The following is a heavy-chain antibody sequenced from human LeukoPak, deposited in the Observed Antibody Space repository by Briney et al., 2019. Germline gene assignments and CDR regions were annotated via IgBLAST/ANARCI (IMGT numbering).Heavy chain of an antibody. CDR1: GGSISSYY. CDR3: ARHRRIRDYGSGSFKTSSSFFDY. V-gene: IGHV4-4*07. CDR2: IYTSGST. Sequence: SETLSLTCTVSGGSISSYYWSWIRQPAGKGLEWIGRIYTSGSTNYNPSLKSRVTMSVDTSKNQFSLKLSSVTAADTAVYYCARHRRIRDYGSGSFKTSSSFFDYWGQGTLVTVSS. J-gene: IGHJ4*02. D-gene: IGHD3-10*01.